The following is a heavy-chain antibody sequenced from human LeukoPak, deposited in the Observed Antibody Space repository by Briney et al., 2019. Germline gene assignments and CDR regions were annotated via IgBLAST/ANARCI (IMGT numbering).Heavy chain of an antibody. J-gene: IGHJ4*02. D-gene: IGHD2-15*01. CDR3: AKGRGYCTGGSCYSDY. CDR1: GFTFSNYA. Sequence: GGSLRLSCTASGFTFSNYAMSWVRQAPGKGLGWVSTISGSDGSTYYADSVKGRFTISRDNSKNTLYLQMNSLRVEDTAIYYCAKGRGYCTGGSCYSDYWGQGTLVTVSS. CDR2: ISGSDGST. V-gene: IGHV3-23*01.